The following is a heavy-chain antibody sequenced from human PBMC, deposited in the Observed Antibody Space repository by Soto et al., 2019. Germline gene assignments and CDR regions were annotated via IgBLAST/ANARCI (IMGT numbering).Heavy chain of an antibody. CDR2: IYYSGST. CDR3: AQQLSDYYGMDV. J-gene: IGHJ6*02. Sequence: PSETLSLTCTVSGGSISSYYWSWIRQPPGKGLEWIGYIYYSGSTNYNPSLKSRVTISVDTSKNQFSLKLSSGTAADTAVYYCAQQLSDYYGMDVWGQGTTVTVSS. CDR1: GGSISSYY. V-gene: IGHV4-59*01. D-gene: IGHD6-13*01.